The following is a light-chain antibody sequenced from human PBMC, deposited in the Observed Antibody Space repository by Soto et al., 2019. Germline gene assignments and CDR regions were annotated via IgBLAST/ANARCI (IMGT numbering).Light chain of an antibody. CDR2: GAS. V-gene: IGKV3-15*01. J-gene: IGKJ2*01. CDR1: QSVSRN. CDR3: QQYNNWPYT. Sequence: EIVMTQSPAILSVSPGERVTLSCRASQSVSRNFAWYRQKPGQAPTRLIYGASTRATGIPARFSGSGSGTEVTLTISSLQSEDFAVYYCQQYNNWPYTFGQGTKLEIK.